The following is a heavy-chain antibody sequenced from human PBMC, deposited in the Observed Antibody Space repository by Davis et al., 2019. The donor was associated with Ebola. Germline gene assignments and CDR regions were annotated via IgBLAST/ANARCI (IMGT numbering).Heavy chain of an antibody. CDR1: GIAFSDYG. D-gene: IGHD2-2*01. CDR3: AKYPRDCSSTSCWYFFDY. J-gene: IGHJ4*02. V-gene: IGHV3-23*01. Sequence: GGSLRLSCEASGIAFSDYGMNWVRQAPGEGLEWVSGIAGSGGTTNYADSVKGRFTISRDNSKNTLYLQMNSLRAEDTDVYYCAKYPRDCSSTSCWYFFDYWGQGTLVTVSS. CDR2: IAGSGGTT.